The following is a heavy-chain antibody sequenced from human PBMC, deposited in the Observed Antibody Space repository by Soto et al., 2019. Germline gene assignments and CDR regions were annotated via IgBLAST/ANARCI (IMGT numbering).Heavy chain of an antibody. J-gene: IGHJ4*02. Sequence: GGSLRLSCAPSGFTFSSYGMHWVRQAPGKGLEWVAVISYDGSNKYYADSVKGRFTISRDNSKNTLYLQMNSLRAEDTAVYYCAKDGEFGGIVATIGGLCYFDYWGQGTLVTVSS. V-gene: IGHV3-30*18. CDR1: GFTFSSYG. D-gene: IGHD5-12*01. CDR2: ISYDGSNK. CDR3: AKDGEFGGIVATIGGLCYFDY.